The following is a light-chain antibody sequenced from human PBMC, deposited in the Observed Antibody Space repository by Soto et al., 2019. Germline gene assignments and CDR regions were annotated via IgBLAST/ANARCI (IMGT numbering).Light chain of an antibody. Sequence: QSVLTQPPSASGTPGQRVTISCSGSSSNIGSNTVNWYQQLPGTAPKLLIYSNNQRPSGVPDRFSGSKAGTSASLAISGLQCEDAADYDCASWNDNLNGTRLVFGGGTKLTVL. CDR1: SSNIGSNT. CDR2: SNN. CDR3: ASWNDNLNGTRLV. J-gene: IGLJ2*01. V-gene: IGLV1-44*01.